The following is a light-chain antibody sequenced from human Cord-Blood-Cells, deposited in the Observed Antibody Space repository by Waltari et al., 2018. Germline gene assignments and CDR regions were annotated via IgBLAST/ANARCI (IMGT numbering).Light chain of an antibody. J-gene: IGKJ4*01. CDR2: GAS. V-gene: IGKV3-20*01. CDR3: QQYGSSPQGT. CDR1: QSVSSSY. Sequence: EIVLTQSPGTLSLSPGERATLSCRASQSVSSSYLAWYQQKPGQAPRLLIYGASSRATGIPDRFSVSGSGTEFTLTISRLEPEDFAVYYCQQYGSSPQGTFGGGTKVEIK.